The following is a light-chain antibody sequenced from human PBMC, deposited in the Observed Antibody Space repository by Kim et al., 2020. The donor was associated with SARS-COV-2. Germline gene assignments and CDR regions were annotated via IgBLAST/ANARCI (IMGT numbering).Light chain of an antibody. V-gene: IGLV3-19*01. CDR2: GKN. J-gene: IGLJ2*01. CDR1: SLRSYY. Sequence: SSELTQDPAVSVALGQTVRITCQGDSLRSYYATWYEQKPGQAPIVVIYGKNNRPSGIPDRFSGSSSGNTASLTITGTQAGDEAASYCNSRDSNANVVFGG. CDR3: NSRDSNANVV.